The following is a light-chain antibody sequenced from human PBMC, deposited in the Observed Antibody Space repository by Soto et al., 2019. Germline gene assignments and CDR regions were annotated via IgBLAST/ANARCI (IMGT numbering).Light chain of an antibody. Sequence: QSVLTQPPSVAGSPGQRVTISCTWSSSNIGAGYDVHWYQQLPGTAPKLLISDNTNRPSGVPDRFSGSKSGTSASLAITGLQAEDEADYYCQSYDSSLSAVFGTGTKVTVL. V-gene: IGLV1-40*01. CDR3: QSYDSSLSAV. J-gene: IGLJ1*01. CDR2: DNT. CDR1: SSNIGAGYD.